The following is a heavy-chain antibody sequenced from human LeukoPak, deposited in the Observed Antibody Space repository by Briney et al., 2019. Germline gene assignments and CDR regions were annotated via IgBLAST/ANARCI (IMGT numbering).Heavy chain of an antibody. CDR1: GGSISSGDYY. CDR2: IYYSGST. D-gene: IGHD3-3*01. Sequence: PSQTLSLTCTVSGGSISSGDYYWSWIRQPPGKGLEWIGYIYYSGSTYYNPSLKSRVTISVDTSRNQFSLKLSSVTAADTAVYYCARGLIRDFWSGYYGNYWGQGTLVTVSS. CDR3: ARGLIRDFWSGYYGNY. J-gene: IGHJ4*02. V-gene: IGHV4-30-4*08.